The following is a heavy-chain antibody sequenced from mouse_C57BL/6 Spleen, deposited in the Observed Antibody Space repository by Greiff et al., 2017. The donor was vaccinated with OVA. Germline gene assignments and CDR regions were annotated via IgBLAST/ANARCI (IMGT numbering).Heavy chain of an antibody. CDR1: GYTFTSYG. CDR2: IYPRSGNT. J-gene: IGHJ2*01. CDR3: ARAEGNFDD. V-gene: IGHV1-81*01. Sequence: LVESGAELARPGASVKLSCKASGYTFTSYGISWVKQRTGQGLEWIGEIYPRSGNTYYNEKFKGKATLTADKSSSTAYMELRSLTSEDSAVYYCARAEGNFDDWGQGTTLTVSS.